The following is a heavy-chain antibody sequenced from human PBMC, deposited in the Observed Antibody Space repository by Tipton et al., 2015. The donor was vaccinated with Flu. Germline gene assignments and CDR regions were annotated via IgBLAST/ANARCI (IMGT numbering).Heavy chain of an antibody. D-gene: IGHD3-10*01. Sequence: SLRLSCAASGFTVSSNYMSWVRQAPGKGLEWVSVIYSGGSTYYADSVKGRFTISRDNSKNTLYLQMNSLRAEDTAVYYCARATKWFRDLSFDYWGRGTLVTVSA. CDR2: IYSGGST. J-gene: IGHJ4*02. CDR3: ARATKWFRDLSFDY. CDR1: GFTVSSNY. V-gene: IGHV3-53*01.